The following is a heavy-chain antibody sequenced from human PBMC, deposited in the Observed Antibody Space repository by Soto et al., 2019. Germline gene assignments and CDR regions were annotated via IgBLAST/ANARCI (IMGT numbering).Heavy chain of an antibody. J-gene: IGHJ5*02. CDR3: TRDASRDSSARGWFDP. Sequence: EVQLVESGGGLVKPWGSLRLSCAASGFTFRSFTMNWVRQAPGKGLEWVSTISSNSAYIYYTDALRGRFTISRDNAKNCLQLQTNSLRAEDTAVYYCTRDASRDSSARGWFDPWDPGTLVTVSS. CDR1: GFTFRSFT. D-gene: IGHD6-13*01. V-gene: IGHV3-21*02. CDR2: ISSNSAYI.